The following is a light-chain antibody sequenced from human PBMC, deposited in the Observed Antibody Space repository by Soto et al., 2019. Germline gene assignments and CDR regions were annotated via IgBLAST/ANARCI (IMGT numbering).Light chain of an antibody. CDR1: QSVSYW. V-gene: IGKV1-5*01. CDR2: DGS. J-gene: IGKJ1*01. Sequence: DSQMTQSPSTLSTSVGARVTITCRASQSVSYWLAWYQQKPGKAPNLLIYDGSTLASGVPPRFSGGGFGTEFTLTISSLQPDDFATYYCQHYNSYSEAFGQGTKVDIK. CDR3: QHYNSYSEA.